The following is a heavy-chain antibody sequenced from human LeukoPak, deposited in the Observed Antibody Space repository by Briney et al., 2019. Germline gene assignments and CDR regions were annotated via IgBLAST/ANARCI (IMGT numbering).Heavy chain of an antibody. CDR2: ISGSGSTT. J-gene: IGHJ5*02. CDR1: GFTFSSYA. V-gene: IGHV3-23*01. Sequence: GGSLRLSCAASGFTFSSYAMTWVRQAPGKGLEWVSAISGSGSTTYYADSVKGRFTISRDNSKNTLYLQMNSLRAEDTAVYYCAKTILELNWFDPWGQGTLITVSS. CDR3: AKTILELNWFDP. D-gene: IGHD1-7*01.